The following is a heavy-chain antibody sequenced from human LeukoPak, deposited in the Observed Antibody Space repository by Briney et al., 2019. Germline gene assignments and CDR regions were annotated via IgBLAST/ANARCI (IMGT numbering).Heavy chain of an antibody. CDR1: GFTFTNYA. CDR2: ITGSGDNT. D-gene: IGHD5-12*01. J-gene: IGHJ4*02. CDR3: ARNENSGWGYFDY. V-gene: IGHV3-23*01. Sequence: GGSLRLSCAASGFTFTNYAMNWVRQAPGKGLEWVSGITGSGDNTHYADSVKGRFSISRDNSKNTLHLQTNSLRAEDTAVYYCARNENSGWGYFDYWGQGTLVTVSS.